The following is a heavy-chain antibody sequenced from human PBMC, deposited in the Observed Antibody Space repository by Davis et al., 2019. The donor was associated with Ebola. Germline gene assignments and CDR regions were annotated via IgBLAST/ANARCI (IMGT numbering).Heavy chain of an antibody. V-gene: IGHV4-4*02. D-gene: IGHD2/OR15-2a*01. CDR2: IYHGGGT. CDR3: SGDLLDVTQLFY. Sequence: MPSETLSLTCDVSGGSIFTSNWWSWVRQSPGMAPEWIGEIYHGGGTNYNPSLKSRVTMSVDKSKNQFSLTLSSVTAADAATYFCSGDLLDVTQLFYGGQGISVTVSS. CDR1: GGSIFTSNW. J-gene: IGHJ4*02.